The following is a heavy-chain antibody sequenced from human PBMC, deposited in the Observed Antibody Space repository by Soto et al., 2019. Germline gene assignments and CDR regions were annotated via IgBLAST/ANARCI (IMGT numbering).Heavy chain of an antibody. CDR2: ISNDGSNK. Sequence: QVQLVESGGGVVQPGRSLRLSCAASGFTFSSYAMHWVRQAPGKGLEWVAVISNDGSNKYYADSVKGRFTMSRDNSKNTLYVQMNSLRAEDTAGYHCASGLVSSDAFDIWGQGTIVTVSS. J-gene: IGHJ3*02. V-gene: IGHV3-30-3*01. D-gene: IGHD6-25*01. CDR1: GFTFSSYA. CDR3: ASGLVSSDAFDI.